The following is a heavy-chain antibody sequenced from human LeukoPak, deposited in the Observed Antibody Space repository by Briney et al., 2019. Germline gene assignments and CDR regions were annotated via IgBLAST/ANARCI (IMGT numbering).Heavy chain of an antibody. CDR2: ISAYNGNT. CDR1: GYTFSSYG. D-gene: IGHD3-10*01. J-gene: IGHJ4*02. CDR3: ARDSIDGSGTYYNDSPDY. V-gene: IGHV1-18*01. Sequence: GASVKVSCKASGYTFSSYGISWVRQAPGQGLERMGWISAYNGNTDYAQNLRGRLIMTTDTSTSTAYMELRSLRSDDTAVYYCARDSIDGSGTYYNDSPDYWGQGTLVTVSS.